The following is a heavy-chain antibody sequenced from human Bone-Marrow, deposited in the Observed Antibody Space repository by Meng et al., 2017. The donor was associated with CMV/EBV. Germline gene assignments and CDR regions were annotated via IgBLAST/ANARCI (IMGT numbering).Heavy chain of an antibody. Sequence: ASVKVSCKASGYTFTDYGISWVRQAPGQGLEWMGWISADNGDTNYARKLRGRVTMTTDTSTTTAYMELRSLRSDDTAVYYCARDLQYCGSTSCYDDCCDPWGQGNLVTVYS. D-gene: IGHD2-2*01. J-gene: IGHJ5*02. V-gene: IGHV1-18*01. CDR1: GYTFTDYG. CDR3: ARDLQYCGSTSCYDDCCDP. CDR2: ISADNGDT.